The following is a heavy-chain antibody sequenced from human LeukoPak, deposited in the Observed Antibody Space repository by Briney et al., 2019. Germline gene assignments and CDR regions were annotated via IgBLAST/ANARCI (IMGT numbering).Heavy chain of an antibody. CDR3: AREETHTSTYAFDI. CDR1: GFTFSSYA. V-gene: IGHV3-30-3*01. J-gene: IGHJ3*02. CDR2: ISYDGSNK. D-gene: IGHD2-2*02. Sequence: PGRSLRLSCAASGFTFSSYAMHWVRQAPGKGLEWVAVISYDGSNKYYADSVKGRFTISRDNSKNTLYLQMNSLRAEDTAVYYCAREETHTSTYAFDIWGQGTMVTVSS.